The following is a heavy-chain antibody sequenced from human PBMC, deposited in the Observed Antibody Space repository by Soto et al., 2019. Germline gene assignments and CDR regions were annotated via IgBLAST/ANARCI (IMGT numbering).Heavy chain of an antibody. V-gene: IGHV3-64D*06. CDR2: ISSNGGST. D-gene: IGHD5-18*01. J-gene: IGHJ6*02. CDR3: VKAQLSYSYREYYGMDV. CDR1: GFTFTSYA. Sequence: PGWSLRLSCSASGFTFTSYAMHWVRQAPGKGLEYVSAISSNGGSTYYADSVKGRFTISRDNPKNTLYLQMSSLTAEDTAVSYCVKAQLSYSYREYYGMDVWGQGTTVTVSS.